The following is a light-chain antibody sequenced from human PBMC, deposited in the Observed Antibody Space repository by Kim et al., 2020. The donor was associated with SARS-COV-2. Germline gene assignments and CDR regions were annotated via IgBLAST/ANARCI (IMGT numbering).Light chain of an antibody. J-gene: IGKJ2*01. V-gene: IGKV1-9*01. CDR1: QGINSD. CDR2: TAF. CDR3: QQVNSYPYA. Sequence: IQLTQSPSSLSASVGDRVTITCRANQGINSDLAWYQQKPGKAPNLLIYTAFTLQSAVPSRFSGSGSGTDFSLTISSLQPENFATYYCQQVNSYPYAFGQGTRLEI.